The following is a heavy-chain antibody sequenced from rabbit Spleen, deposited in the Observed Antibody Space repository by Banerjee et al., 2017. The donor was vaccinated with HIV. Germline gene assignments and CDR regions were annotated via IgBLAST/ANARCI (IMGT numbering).Heavy chain of an antibody. Sequence: QEQLVESGGGLVKPEGSLTLTCTASGFSFSSSYWICWVRQAPGKGLEWIGCIKTTTGATYYASWAKGRFTISKTSSTTVTLEMTSLTVADTATYFCARDTGSSFSSYGMDLWGQGTLVTVS. CDR2: IKTTTGAT. J-gene: IGHJ6*01. CDR3: ARDTGSSFSSYGMDL. D-gene: IGHD8-1*01. V-gene: IGHV1S45*01. CDR1: GFSFSSSYW.